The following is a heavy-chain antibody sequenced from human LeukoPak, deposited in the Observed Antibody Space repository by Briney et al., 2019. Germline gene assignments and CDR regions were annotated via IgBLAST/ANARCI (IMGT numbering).Heavy chain of an antibody. CDR2: INHSGST. CDR1: GGSFSGYY. V-gene: IGHV4-34*01. Sequence: SETLSLTCAVYGGSFSGYYWSWIRQPPGKGLEWIGEINHSGSTNYNPSLKSRVTISVDTSKNQFSLKLSSVTAADTAVYYCARLVGSSWYREVLRGRDYWGQGTLVTVSS. CDR3: ARLVGSSWYREVLRGRDY. J-gene: IGHJ4*02. D-gene: IGHD6-13*01.